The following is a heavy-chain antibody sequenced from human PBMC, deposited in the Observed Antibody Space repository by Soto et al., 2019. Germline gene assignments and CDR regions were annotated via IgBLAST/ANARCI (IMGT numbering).Heavy chain of an antibody. J-gene: IGHJ6*02. CDR1: GYTFTSYG. D-gene: IGHD3-3*01. V-gene: IGHV1-18*04. CDR2: ISAYNGNT. Sequence: ASVKVSCKASGYTFTSYGIIWVGQAAGQGRKWMGWISAYNGNTHYAQKPQGRDTMTTDTSTSPAYMELGRLSSDETAVYYSALSHHHFWSGHPSYYGMHVLRQATTIIVS. CDR3: ALSHHHFWSGHPSYYGMHV.